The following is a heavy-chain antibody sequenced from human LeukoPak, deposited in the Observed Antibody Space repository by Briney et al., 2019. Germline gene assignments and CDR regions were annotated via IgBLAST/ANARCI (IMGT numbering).Heavy chain of an antibody. CDR2: IYYSGST. D-gene: IGHD6-13*01. CDR1: GGSISSGDYY. Sequence: PSETLSLTCTVSGGSISSGDYYWSWIRQPPGKGLEWIGYIYYSGSTYYNPSLKSRVTISVDTSKNQFSLKLSSVTAADTAVYYCAKKMRNSSSWSNGYYYGMDVWGQGTTVTVSS. V-gene: IGHV4-30-4*01. CDR3: AKKMRNSSSWSNGYYYGMDV. J-gene: IGHJ6*02.